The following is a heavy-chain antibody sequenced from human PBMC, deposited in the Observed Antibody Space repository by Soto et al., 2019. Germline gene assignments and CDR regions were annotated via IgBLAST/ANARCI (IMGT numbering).Heavy chain of an antibody. J-gene: IGHJ5*02. CDR3: ARGVRYQLLLNWFDP. V-gene: IGHV4-31*03. Sequence: QVQLQESGPGLVKPSQTLSLTCTVSGGSISSGGYYWSWIRQHPGKGLEWIGYIYYSGSTYYNPSLKSRVTISVDTSTKQFSLQLSSVTAADTDVYYCARGVRYQLLLNWFDPWGQVTMVTVSS. CDR2: IYYSGST. CDR1: GGSISSGGYY. D-gene: IGHD2-2*01.